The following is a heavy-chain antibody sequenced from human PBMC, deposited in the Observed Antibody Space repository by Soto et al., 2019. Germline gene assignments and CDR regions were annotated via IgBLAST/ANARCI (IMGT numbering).Heavy chain of an antibody. CDR1: GFTFGDYA. V-gene: IGHV3-49*03. CDR3: TRLDYYGSGSYPDPFDY. D-gene: IGHD3-10*01. Sequence: PGGSLRLSCTASGFTFGDYAMSWFRQAPGKGLEWVGFIRSKAYGGTTEYAASVKGRFTISRDDSKSIAYLQMNSLKTEDTAVYYCTRLDYYGSGSYPDPFDYWGQGTLVTVSS. CDR2: IRSKAYGGTT. J-gene: IGHJ4*02.